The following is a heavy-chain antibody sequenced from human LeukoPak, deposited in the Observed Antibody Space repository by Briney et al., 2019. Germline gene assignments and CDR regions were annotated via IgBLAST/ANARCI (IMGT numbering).Heavy chain of an antibody. Sequence: GRSLRLSCAASGFTFSSYAMHWVRQAPGKGLEWVAVISYDGSNKYYADSVKGRFTISRDNSKNTLYLQMNSLRAEDTAVYYCARGFTTPWRQGTLVTVSS. CDR1: GFTFSSYA. D-gene: IGHD1-1*01. CDR3: ARGFTTP. CDR2: ISYDGSNK. V-gene: IGHV3-30-3*01. J-gene: IGHJ5*02.